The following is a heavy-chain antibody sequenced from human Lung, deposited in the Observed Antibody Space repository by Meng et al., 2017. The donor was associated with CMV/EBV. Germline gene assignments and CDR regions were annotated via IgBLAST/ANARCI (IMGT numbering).Heavy chain of an antibody. J-gene: IGHJ4*02. V-gene: IGHV1-69-2*01. Sequence: SGYTFTDYYRHGVQQAPGKGLEWMGLVDPEDGETIYAEKFQGRVTITADTSTDTAYMELSSLRSEDTAVYYCATAPRYYDSSGYPDYWGQGTLVTVSS. CDR3: ATAPRYYDSSGYPDY. CDR1: GYTFTDYY. CDR2: VDPEDGET. D-gene: IGHD3-22*01.